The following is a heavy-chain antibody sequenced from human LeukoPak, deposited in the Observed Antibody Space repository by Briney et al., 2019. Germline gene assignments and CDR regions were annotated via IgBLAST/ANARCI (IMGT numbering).Heavy chain of an antibody. D-gene: IGHD3-22*01. J-gene: IGHJ4*02. CDR3: ARYYDSSGSFDY. Sequence: SQTLSLTCAISGDSVSSNSATWNCIRQSPSRGLEWLGRTYYRSKWYNDYAVSVKSRVTINPDTSKNQFSLQLNSVTPEDTAVYFCARYYDSSGSFDYWGQGTLVTVSS. CDR2: TYYRSKWYN. V-gene: IGHV6-1*01. CDR1: GDSVSSNSAT.